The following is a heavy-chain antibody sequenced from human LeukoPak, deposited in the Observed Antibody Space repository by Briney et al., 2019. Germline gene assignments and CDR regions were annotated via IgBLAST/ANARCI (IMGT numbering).Heavy chain of an antibody. Sequence: GGSLRLSCAASGFTFSSYGMSWVRQAPGKGLEWVSAISGSGGSTYYADSVKGRFTISRDNSKNTLYLQLNSLRDEDTAIYYCAKFLYNNGYYYPFKHWGQGTLVTVSS. CDR2: ISGSGGST. CDR3: AKFLYNNGYYYPFKH. D-gene: IGHD1-26*01. CDR1: GFTFSSYG. V-gene: IGHV3-23*01. J-gene: IGHJ4*02.